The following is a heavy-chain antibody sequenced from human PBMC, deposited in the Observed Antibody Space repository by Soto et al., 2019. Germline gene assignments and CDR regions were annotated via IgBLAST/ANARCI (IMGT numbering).Heavy chain of an antibody. CDR2: ISYDGINK. CDR1: GFIFRSYG. CDR3: AKGRYSSSSGNLDY. D-gene: IGHD6-6*01. J-gene: IGHJ4*02. Sequence: GGSLRLSCAGSGFIFRSYGIHWVRQAPGKGLEWVAAISYDGINKYYAASVRGRFTISRDNSKNTLDLHMNSLRGEDTAVYYCAKGRYSSSSGNLDYWGQGTLVTVSS. V-gene: IGHV3-30*18.